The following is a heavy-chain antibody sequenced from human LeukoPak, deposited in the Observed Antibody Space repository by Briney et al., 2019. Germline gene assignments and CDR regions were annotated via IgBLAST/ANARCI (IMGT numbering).Heavy chain of an antibody. CDR1: GFTFSSYG. V-gene: IGHV3-33*01. D-gene: IGHD1-26*01. J-gene: IGHJ6*03. CDR3: ARDYGSYYYYYCYMDV. CDR2: IWYDGSNK. Sequence: SGGSLRLSCAASGFTFSSYGMHWVRQAPGKGLEWVAVIWYDGSNKYYADSVKGRFTISRDNSKNTLYLQMNSLRAEDTAVYYCARDYGSYYYYYCYMDVWGKGTTVTVSS.